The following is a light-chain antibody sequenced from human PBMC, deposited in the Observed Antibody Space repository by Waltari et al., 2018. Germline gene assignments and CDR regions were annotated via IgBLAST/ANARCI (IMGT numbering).Light chain of an antibody. CDR2: AAS. V-gene: IGKV1-39*01. CDR1: QPIVRY. Sequence: DIQMTQSPSSLSASVGDRVTITCLASQPIVRYLNWYQQKPGKAPKLLIYAASTLQRRVPSRFGGSVSGTDFTLAINSVQPDDFATYFCQQTSSAPFTFGLGTRLDFK. J-gene: IGKJ5*01. CDR3: QQTSSAPFT.